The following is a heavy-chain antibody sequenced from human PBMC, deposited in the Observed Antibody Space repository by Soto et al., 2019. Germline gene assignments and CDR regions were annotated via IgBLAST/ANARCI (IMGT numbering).Heavy chain of an antibody. CDR2: VVHAGRT. V-gene: IGHV4-34*12. Sequence: PSETLSLTCAVSGESFSGYYWSWIRQSPGKGLEWIGEVVHAGRTNYNPSLKSRVTISADTSQNQVSLQLYFVTAADTAVYYCARLKYNWNYPYFDYWGQGTLVTVSS. CDR3: ARLKYNWNYPYFDY. CDR1: GESFSGYY. J-gene: IGHJ4*02. D-gene: IGHD1-7*01.